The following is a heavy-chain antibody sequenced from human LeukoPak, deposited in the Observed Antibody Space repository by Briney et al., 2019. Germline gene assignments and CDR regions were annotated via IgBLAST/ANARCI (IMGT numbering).Heavy chain of an antibody. CDR3: AKSSHFYSNYGDFDY. CDR2: ISGNGMTT. Sequence: GGSLRLSCAASGFTFSSYAMSWVRQAPGKGLEWVSGISGNGMTTYYADSVKGRFTISRDNSKNTLYLQMNSLRAEDTAIYYCAKSSHFYSNYGDFDYWGQGTLVTVSS. J-gene: IGHJ4*02. CDR1: GFTFSSYA. V-gene: IGHV3-23*01. D-gene: IGHD4-11*01.